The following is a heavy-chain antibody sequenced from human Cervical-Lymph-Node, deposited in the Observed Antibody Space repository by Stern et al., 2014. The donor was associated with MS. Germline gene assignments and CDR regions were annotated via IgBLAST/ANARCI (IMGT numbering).Heavy chain of an antibody. V-gene: IGHV1-18*01. CDR3: ATFISAAGTFNH. D-gene: IGHD6-13*01. J-gene: IGHJ4*02. CDR2: ISAYNGNT. CDR1: GYNTTSYG. Sequence: VQLVESGGEVKKPGASGKVSCKASGYNTTSYGFTWVRQAPGQGLEWMGWISAYNGNTNYAQKFQGRVTMNTDTSTSTAYMEVRSLRSDDTAVYYCATFISAAGTFNHWGQGTLVTVSS.